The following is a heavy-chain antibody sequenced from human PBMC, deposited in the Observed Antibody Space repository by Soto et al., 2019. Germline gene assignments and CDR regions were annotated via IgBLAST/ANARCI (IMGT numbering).Heavy chain of an antibody. Sequence: GASVKVSCKASGGTFSSYAISWVRQAPGQGLEWMGGIIPIFGTANYAQKFQGRVTITADESTSTAYMELSSLRSEDTAVYYCARALRFLEWSAGGAFDIWGQGTVVTVSS. D-gene: IGHD3-3*01. V-gene: IGHV1-69*13. CDR3: ARALRFLEWSAGGAFDI. CDR1: GGTFSSYA. J-gene: IGHJ3*02. CDR2: IIPIFGTA.